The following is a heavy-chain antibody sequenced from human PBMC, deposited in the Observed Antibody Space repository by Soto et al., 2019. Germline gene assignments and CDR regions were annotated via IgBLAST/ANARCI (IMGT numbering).Heavy chain of an antibody. Sequence: EVQLVESGGGLVQPGGSLRLSCGGSGFTLDDASSEFIFADYAIHWVRQAPGKGLEWVSSIRWSSGAKGYADSVKGRFSISRDNAKTSLFLQMDSLRPEDTALYYCAKVGPKWSADACDIWGQGTMVTVSS. CDR1: GFTLDDASSEFIFADYA. D-gene: IGHD2-15*01. J-gene: IGHJ3*02. V-gene: IGHV3-9*01. CDR2: IRWSSGAK. CDR3: AKVGPKWSADACDI.